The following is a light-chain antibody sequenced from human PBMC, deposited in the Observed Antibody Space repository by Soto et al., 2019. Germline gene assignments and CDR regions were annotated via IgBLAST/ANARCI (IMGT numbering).Light chain of an antibody. J-gene: IGLJ1*01. Sequence: QSALTQPASVSGSPGQSITISCTGTSSDVGGYNYVSCYQQHPGKAPKLMIYDVSNRPSGVSNRFSGSKSGNTASLTISGLQAEDEADDYCSSYTSSSTIYVFGTGTKLTVL. CDR2: DVS. CDR1: SSDVGGYNY. V-gene: IGLV2-14*01. CDR3: SSYTSSSTIYV.